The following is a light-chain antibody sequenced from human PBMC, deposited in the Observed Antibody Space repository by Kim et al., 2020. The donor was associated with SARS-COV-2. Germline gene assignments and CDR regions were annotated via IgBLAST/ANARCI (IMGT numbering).Light chain of an antibody. J-gene: IGLJ3*02. CDR1: STNGGSNT. Sequence: GRGITISCSGSSTNGGSNTVNWYQQLPGTAPKLLIYSNNQRPSGVPDRFSGSKSGTSASLAISGLQSEDEADYYCAAWDDSLNAWVFGGGTQLTVL. CDR3: AAWDDSLNAWV. CDR2: SNN. V-gene: IGLV1-44*01.